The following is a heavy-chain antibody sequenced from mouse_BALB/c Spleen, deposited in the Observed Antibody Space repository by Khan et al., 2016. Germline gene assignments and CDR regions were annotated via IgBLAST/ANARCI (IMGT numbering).Heavy chain of an antibody. CDR1: GDSITSGY. CDR2: ISYSGST. J-gene: IGHJ3*01. CDR3: ASGLDGWLGFAY. Sequence: EVQLQESGPSLVKPSQTLSLTCSVTGDSITSGYWNWIRKFPGNKLEYMGYISYSGSTYYNPSLKSRISITRDTSKNQYYLQLNSVTTEDTATYXYASGLDGWLGFAYWGQGTLVTVSA. D-gene: IGHD1-1*01. V-gene: IGHV3-8*02.